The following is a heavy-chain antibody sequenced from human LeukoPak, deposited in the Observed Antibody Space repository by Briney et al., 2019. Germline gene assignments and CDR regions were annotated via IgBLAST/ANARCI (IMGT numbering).Heavy chain of an antibody. CDR1: GFILRYYQ. CDR3: VRDGNRGYDMDV. CDR2: INVVNGAI. J-gene: IGHJ6*02. V-gene: IGHV3-48*01. Sequence: SGGSLRLSCATSGFILRYYQMNWVRQAPGKGLEWVSYINVVNGAIYYADSVKGRFTISGDIATNSVYLQMNSLRAEDTALYYCVRDGNRGYDMDVWGQGTAVTVSS. D-gene: IGHD3-10*01.